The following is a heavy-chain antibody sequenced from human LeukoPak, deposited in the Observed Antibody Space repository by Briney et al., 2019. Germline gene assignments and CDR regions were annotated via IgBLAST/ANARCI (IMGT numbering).Heavy chain of an antibody. J-gene: IGHJ1*01. CDR3: AKDGAGTTRVEYFQH. CDR1: GFTFSSYA. V-gene: IGHV3-30-3*01. CDR2: ISYDGSNK. Sequence: GGSLRLSCAASGFTFSSYAMHWVRQAPGKGLEWVAVISYDGSNKYYADSVKGRFTISRDNSKNTLNLQMHSLRAEDTAIYYCAKDGAGTTRVEYFQHWGQGTLVTVSS. D-gene: IGHD1-7*01.